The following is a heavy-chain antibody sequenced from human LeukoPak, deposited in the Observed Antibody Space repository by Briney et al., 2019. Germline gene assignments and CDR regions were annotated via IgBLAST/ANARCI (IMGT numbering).Heavy chain of an antibody. CDR2: ISGSGGST. V-gene: IGHV3-23*01. CDR3: AKDRRYCGGDCYYNWFDL. J-gene: IGHJ5*02. Sequence: QSGGSLRLSCAASGFTFSSYAMSWVRQAPGKGLEWVSAISGSGGSTYYADSVKGRFTISRDNSKNTLYLQMNSLRAEDTAVYYCAKDRRYCGGDCYYNWFDLWGQGTLVTVSS. CDR1: GFTFSSYA. D-gene: IGHD2-21*02.